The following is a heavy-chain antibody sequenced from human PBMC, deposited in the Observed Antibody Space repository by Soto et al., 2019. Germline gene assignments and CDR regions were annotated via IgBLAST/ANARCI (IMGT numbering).Heavy chain of an antibody. D-gene: IGHD2-15*01. V-gene: IGHV3-23*01. CDR1: GFTFSSYA. J-gene: IGHJ6*03. CDR3: AKPRYCSGGSCYPKLTYYYYYMDV. Sequence: EVQLLESGGGLVQPGGSLRLSCAASGFTFSSYAMSWVRQAPGKGLEWVSAISGSGGSTYYADSVKGQFTISRDNSKNTLDLQMNSLRAEDTAVYYCAKPRYCSGGSCYPKLTYYYYYMDVWGKGTTVTVSS. CDR2: ISGSGGST.